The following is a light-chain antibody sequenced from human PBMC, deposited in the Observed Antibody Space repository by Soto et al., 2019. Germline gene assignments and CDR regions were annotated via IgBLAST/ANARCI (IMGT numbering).Light chain of an antibody. J-gene: IGLJ1*01. CDR3: QVWDSRSDHYV. CDR1: KLGGKS. Sequence: SYVLTQPPSVSVAPGQTARVTCGGNKLGGKSVHWYQQKAGQAPVLVVYDDRDRPSGIPDRFSGSNSGNTATLTINRVDAGDEADYYCQVWDSRSDHYVFGTGTKLTVL. CDR2: DDR. V-gene: IGLV3-21*02.